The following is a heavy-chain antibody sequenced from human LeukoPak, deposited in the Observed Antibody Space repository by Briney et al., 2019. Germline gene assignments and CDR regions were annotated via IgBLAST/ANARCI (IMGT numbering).Heavy chain of an antibody. V-gene: IGHV1-24*01. Sequence: GASVKVSCKVSGYTLTELSMHWVRQAPGKGLEWMGGFDPEDGETIYARKFQGRVTMTEDTSTDTAYMELSSLRSEDTAVYYCATRKWLCQIRGGHDAFDIWGQGTMVTVSS. CDR3: ATRKWLCQIRGGHDAFDI. CDR1: GYTLTELS. J-gene: IGHJ3*02. CDR2: FDPEDGET. D-gene: IGHD2-2*01.